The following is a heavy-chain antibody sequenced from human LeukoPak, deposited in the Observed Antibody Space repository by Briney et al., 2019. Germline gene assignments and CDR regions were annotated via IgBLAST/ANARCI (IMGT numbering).Heavy chain of an antibody. V-gene: IGHV3-23*01. CDR1: GFAFSSYG. D-gene: IGHD3-3*01. J-gene: IGHJ4*02. CDR3: TKWNGYGDY. CDR2: VSESGGST. Sequence: GGSLRLSCAASGFAFSSYGMSWVRQAPGKGLEWVSGVSESGGSTYYTDSVKGRFTISRDNSRNTLYLQMNSLRAEDTAIYYCTKWNGYGDYWGQGILVTVSS.